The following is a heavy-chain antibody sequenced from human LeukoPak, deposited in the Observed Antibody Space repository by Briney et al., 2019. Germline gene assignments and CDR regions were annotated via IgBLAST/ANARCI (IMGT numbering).Heavy chain of an antibody. CDR2: IKQDGSEK. V-gene: IGHV3-7*01. J-gene: IGHJ4*02. D-gene: IGHD3-3*01. CDR1: GFTFSSYW. CDR3: ARGQNYDFWSGYFPFDY. Sequence: GGSLRLSCAASGFTFSSYWMSWVRQAPGKRLEWVANIKQDGSEKYYVESVKGRFTISRDNAKNSLYLQMNSLRAEDTAVYYCARGQNYDFWSGYFPFDYWGQGTLVTVSS.